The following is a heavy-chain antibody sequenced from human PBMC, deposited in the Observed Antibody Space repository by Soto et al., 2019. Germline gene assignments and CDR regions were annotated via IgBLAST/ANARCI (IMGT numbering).Heavy chain of an antibody. CDR2: IYYSGST. CDR3: AREGRKQPPSWFDP. V-gene: IGHV4-31*03. D-gene: IGHD6-13*01. CDR1: GGSISSGGYY. Sequence: SETLSLTCTVSGGSISSGGYYWSWIRQHPGKGLEWIGYIYYSGSTYYNPSLKSRVTISVDTSKNQFSLKLSSVTAADTAVYYCAREGRKQPPSWFDPWGQGALVAVSS. J-gene: IGHJ5*02.